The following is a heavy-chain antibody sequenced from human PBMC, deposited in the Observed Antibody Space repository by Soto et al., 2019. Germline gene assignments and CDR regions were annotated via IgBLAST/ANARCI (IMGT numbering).Heavy chain of an antibody. CDR1: GFTFTASA. CDR3: TAPSGAYSDYAIGY. V-gene: IGHV3-73*02. Sequence: EVQLVESGGGLVQPGGSLRLSCAASGFTFTASAMHWVRQASGRGLEWVGRIRNRANKYATAYAASVKDRFIVSRDDSKDTAYLQMNSLKSGDTALYYCTAPSGAYSDYAIGYWGQGTLVTVSS. D-gene: IGHD4-17*01. J-gene: IGHJ4*02. CDR2: IRNRANKYAT.